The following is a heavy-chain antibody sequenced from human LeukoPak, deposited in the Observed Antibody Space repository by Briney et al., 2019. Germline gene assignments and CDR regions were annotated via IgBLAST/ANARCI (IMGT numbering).Heavy chain of an antibody. CDR2: ISTSGGST. V-gene: IGHV3-23*01. CDR1: GFTFSSYE. CDR3: SKADSDTLYRNAFDI. Sequence: GGPLRLSCAASGFTFSSYEMNWVRQAPGKGLEWVSGISTSGGSTFYADTVKGRFTISRDNSKNTLYLQMNSLRADDTAVFYCSKADSDTLYRNAFDIWGQGTMVTVSS. J-gene: IGHJ3*02. D-gene: IGHD2/OR15-2a*01.